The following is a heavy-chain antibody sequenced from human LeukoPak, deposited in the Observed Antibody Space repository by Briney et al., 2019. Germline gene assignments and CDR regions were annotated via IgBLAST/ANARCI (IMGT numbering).Heavy chain of an antibody. CDR1: GFTFDDNT. CDR3: ASEVGYRSLGY. V-gene: IGHV3-43*01. Sequence: GGCLRLSCAASGFTFDDNTMHWVRQTPRRGLEWVSFITWKSHRTHYADSVRGRFTVSRDNSKDSMHLEMNSLKTEDTGLCHCASEVGYRSLGYLGQGTLVTVSS. D-gene: IGHD3-3*01. CDR2: ITWKSHRT. J-gene: IGHJ4*02.